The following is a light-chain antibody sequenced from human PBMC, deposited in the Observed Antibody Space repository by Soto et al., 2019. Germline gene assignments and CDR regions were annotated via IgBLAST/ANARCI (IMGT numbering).Light chain of an antibody. CDR2: EGS. V-gene: IGLV2-14*02. Sequence: QSALTQPASVSGSPGQSITISCTGTSSDVGSYNLVSWYQQHPGKAPKLMIYEGSKRPSGVPDRFSGSKSGTSASLAITGLQAEDEADYYCQSYDTSLRKVFGTGTKVTVL. J-gene: IGLJ1*01. CDR1: SSDVGSYNL. CDR3: QSYDTSLRKV.